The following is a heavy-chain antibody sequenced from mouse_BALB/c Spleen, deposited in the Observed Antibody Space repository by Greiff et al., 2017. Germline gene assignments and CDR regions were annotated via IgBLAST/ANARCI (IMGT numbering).Heavy chain of an antibody. D-gene: IGHD2-14*01. CDR1: GFAFSSYD. J-gene: IGHJ4*01. V-gene: IGHV5-12-1*01. CDR3: ARRVRYAMDY. CDR2: ISSGGGST. Sequence: EVHLVESGGGLVKPGGSLKLSCAASGFAFSSYDMSWVRQTPEKRLEWVAYISSGGGSTYYPDTVKGRFTISRDNAKNTLYLQMSSLKSEDTAMYYCARRVRYAMDYWGQGTSVTVSS.